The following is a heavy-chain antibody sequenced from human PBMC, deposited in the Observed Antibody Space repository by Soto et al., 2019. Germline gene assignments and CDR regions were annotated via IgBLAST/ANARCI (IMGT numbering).Heavy chain of an antibody. V-gene: IGHV4-30-2*05. D-gene: IGHD3-16*01. Sequence: SETLSLTCDVSGDTISTGGYTWAWIRQPPGKALEWIGHTYHSGNPYYNPSLKSRVTISVDTSKNQFSLKLSSVTAADTAVYYCARAWGGNVFDFWGQGTLVTVSS. CDR3: ARAWGGNVFDF. CDR2: TYHSGNP. CDR1: GDTISTGGYT. J-gene: IGHJ4*02.